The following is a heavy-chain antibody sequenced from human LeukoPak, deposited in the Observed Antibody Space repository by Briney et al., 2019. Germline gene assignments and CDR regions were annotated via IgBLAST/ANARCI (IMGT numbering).Heavy chain of an antibody. CDR2: INPNSGGT. J-gene: IGHJ6*02. V-gene: IGHV1-2*02. Sequence: ASVKVSCKASGYTFTSYYMHWVRQAPGQGLEWMGWINPNSGGTNYAQKFQGRVTVTRDTSISTAYMELSRLTSDDTAIYYCARFSTTCVDVWGQGTTVTVSS. D-gene: IGHD2-2*01. CDR1: GYTFTSYY. CDR3: ARFSTTCVDV.